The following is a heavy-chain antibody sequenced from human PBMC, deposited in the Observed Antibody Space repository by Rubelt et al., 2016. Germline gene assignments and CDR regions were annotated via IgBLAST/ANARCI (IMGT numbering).Heavy chain of an antibody. D-gene: IGHD6-19*01. J-gene: IGHJ5*02. CDR1: SSNY. Sequence: SSNYMSWVRQAPGKGLEWVSVIYSGGSTYYADSVKGRFTISRDNSKNTLYLQMNSLRAEDTAVYYCARAGSGWYGGGWFDPWGQGTLVTVSS. CDR3: ARAGSGWYGGGWFDP. CDR2: IYSGGST. V-gene: IGHV3-66*01.